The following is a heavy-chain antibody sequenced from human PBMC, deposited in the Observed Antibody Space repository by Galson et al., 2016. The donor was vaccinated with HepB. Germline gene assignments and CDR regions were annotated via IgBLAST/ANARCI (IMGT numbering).Heavy chain of an antibody. J-gene: IGHJ3*02. Sequence: LSLTCTVSGGSITNGVYYWSWIRQPSGKGLEWIGYIYNSGNTYYNPSLESRMRLSLDTSKNQVSLKLSSVTATDTAMYYCVRWPPEGCGGSPCYLGAFHIWGRGTMVTVSS. CDR1: GGSITNGVYY. CDR3: VRWPPEGCGGSPCYLGAFHI. D-gene: IGHD2-21*01. V-gene: IGHV4-30-4*01. CDR2: IYNSGNT.